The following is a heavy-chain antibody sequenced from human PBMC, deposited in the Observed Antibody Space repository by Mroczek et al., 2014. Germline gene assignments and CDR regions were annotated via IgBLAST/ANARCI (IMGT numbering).Heavy chain of an antibody. Sequence: QVQLQQWGPGLVKPSQTLSLTCTVSGGSISSGSYYWSWIRQPAGKGLEWIGRIYTSGSTNYNPSLKSRVTMSVDTSKNQFSLKLSSVTAADTAVYYCARWNYDILTGYQFDYWGQGTLVTVSS. J-gene: IGHJ4*02. CDR1: GGSISSGSYY. D-gene: IGHD3-9*01. V-gene: IGHV4-61*02. CDR2: IYTSGST. CDR3: ARWNYDILTGYQFDY.